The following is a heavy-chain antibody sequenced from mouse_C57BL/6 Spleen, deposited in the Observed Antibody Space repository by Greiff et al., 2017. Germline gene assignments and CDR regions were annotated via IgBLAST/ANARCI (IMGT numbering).Heavy chain of an antibody. CDR3: AIPLYGSSLAGFAY. J-gene: IGHJ3*01. CDR2: IHPSDSGT. Sequence: QVQLQQPGAELVKPGASVKMSCKASGYTFTSYRMHWVKQRPGQGLEWIGRIHPSDSGTNYNQKFKGKATLTVDKSSSTAYMQLSSLTSEDSAVYYCAIPLYGSSLAGFAYWGQGTLVTVSA. V-gene: IGHV1-74*01. D-gene: IGHD1-1*01. CDR1: GYTFTSYR.